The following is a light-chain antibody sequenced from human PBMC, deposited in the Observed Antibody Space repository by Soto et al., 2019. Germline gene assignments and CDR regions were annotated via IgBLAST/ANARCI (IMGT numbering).Light chain of an antibody. J-gene: IGLJ1*01. CDR3: CSYAGSYTHV. Sequence: QSALTQPPSASGSPGQSVTISCTGTSSDVGGYNFVSWFQQYPGKAPKLIIYDVTKRPSGVPDRFSGSKSGSTASLTISGLQTDDEADYYCCSYAGSYTHVFGTGTKLTVL. V-gene: IGLV2-11*01. CDR1: SSDVGGYNF. CDR2: DVT.